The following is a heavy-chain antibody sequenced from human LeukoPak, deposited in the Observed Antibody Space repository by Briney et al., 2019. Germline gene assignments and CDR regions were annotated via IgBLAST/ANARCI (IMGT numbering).Heavy chain of an antibody. J-gene: IGHJ5*02. Sequence: GASVKVSCKASGYTFTGYYMHWVRQAPGQGLEWMGWINPNSGGTNYAQKFQGRVTMTRDTSISTAYMELSRLRSDDTAVYYCARAPYYYGSGSYYNWFDPWGQGTLVTVSS. CDR3: ARAPYYYGSGSYYNWFDP. V-gene: IGHV1-2*02. CDR1: GYTFTGYY. CDR2: INPNSGGT. D-gene: IGHD3-10*01.